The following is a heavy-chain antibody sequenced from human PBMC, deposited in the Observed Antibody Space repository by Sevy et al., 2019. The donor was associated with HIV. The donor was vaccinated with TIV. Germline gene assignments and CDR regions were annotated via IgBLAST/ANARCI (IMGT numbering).Heavy chain of an antibody. CDR2: INLDGSNT. CDR1: GFTFSSYW. Sequence: GGSLRLSCAASGFTFSSYWMHWVRQVPGKGLVWVSLINLDGSNTIYADSVKGRFTISRDNTKNTLYLQMNSLRAEDTAVYYCARDPSANVIYARNWFDSWGQGTLVTVSS. D-gene: IGHD2-8*01. CDR3: ARDPSANVIYARNWFDS. J-gene: IGHJ5*01. V-gene: IGHV3-74*01.